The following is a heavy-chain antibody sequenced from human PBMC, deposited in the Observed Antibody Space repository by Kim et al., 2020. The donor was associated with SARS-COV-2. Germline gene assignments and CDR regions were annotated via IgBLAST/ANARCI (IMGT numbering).Heavy chain of an antibody. D-gene: IGHD3-10*01. V-gene: IGHV3-15*01. J-gene: IGHJ4*02. Sequence: GGSLRLSCAASGFTFSNAWMSWVRQAPGKGLEWVGRIKSKTDGGTTDYAAPVKGRFTISRDDSKNTLYLQMNSLKTEDTAVYYCTTDETLWFGEFVVDYWGQGTLVTVSS. CDR1: GFTFSNAW. CDR2: IKSKTDGGTT. CDR3: TTDETLWFGEFVVDY.